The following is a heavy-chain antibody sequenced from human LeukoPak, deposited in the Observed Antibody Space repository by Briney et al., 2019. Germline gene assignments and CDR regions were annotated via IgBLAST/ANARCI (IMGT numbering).Heavy chain of an antibody. CDR1: GYTFTSYG. J-gene: IGHJ1*01. CDR3: ARVGLAYFQH. CDR2: ISAYNGNT. V-gene: IGHV1-18*01. Sequence: EASEKVSCKASGYTFTSYGISWVRQAPGQGLEWMGWISAYNGNTNYAQKLQGRVTMTTDTSTSTAYMELRSLRSDDPVVYYCARVGLAYFQHWGQGTLVTVSS.